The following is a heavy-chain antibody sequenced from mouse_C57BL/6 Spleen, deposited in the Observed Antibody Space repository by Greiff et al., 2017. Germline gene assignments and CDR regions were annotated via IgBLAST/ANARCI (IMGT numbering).Heavy chain of an antibody. V-gene: IGHV1-59*01. J-gene: IGHJ2*01. Sequence: QVQLQQPGAELVRPGTSVKLSCKASGYTFTSYWMHWVKQRPGQGLEWIGVIDPSDSYTNYNQKFKGKATLTVDTSSSTAYMQLSSLTSEDSAVYYCARSLAYYSYFDYWGQGTTLTVSS. CDR3: ARSLAYYSYFDY. CDR2: IDPSDSYT. D-gene: IGHD2-12*01. CDR1: GYTFTSYW.